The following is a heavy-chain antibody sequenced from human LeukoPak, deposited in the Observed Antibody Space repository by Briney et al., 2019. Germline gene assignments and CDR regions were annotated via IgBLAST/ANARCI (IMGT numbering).Heavy chain of an antibody. J-gene: IGHJ6*02. CDR2: INPSGGST. D-gene: IGHD5-18*01. CDR1: GYTFTGYY. CDR3: AREVDTAMAYYYYYGMDV. Sequence: ASVKVSCKASGYTFTGYYMHWVRQAPGQGLEWMGIINPSGGSTSYAQKFQGRVTMTRDTSTSTVYMELSSLRSEDTAVYYCAREVDTAMAYYYYYGMDVWGQGTTVTVSS. V-gene: IGHV1-46*01.